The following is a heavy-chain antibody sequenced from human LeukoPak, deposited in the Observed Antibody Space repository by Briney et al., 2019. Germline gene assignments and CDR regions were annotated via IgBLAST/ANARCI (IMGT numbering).Heavy chain of an antibody. J-gene: IGHJ4*02. CDR2: IYYSGST. D-gene: IGHD4-17*01. V-gene: IGHV4-59*12. Sequence: KPSETLSLTCTVSGDSISSYYWSWIRQPPGKGLEWIGYIYYSGSTNYNPSLKSRVTISVDTSKNQFSLKLSSVTAADTAVYYCARYDYGDYVFDYWGQGTLVTVSS. CDR3: ARYDYGDYVFDY. CDR1: GDSISSYY.